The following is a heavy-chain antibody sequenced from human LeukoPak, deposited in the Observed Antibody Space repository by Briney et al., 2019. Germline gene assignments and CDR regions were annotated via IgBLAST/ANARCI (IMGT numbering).Heavy chain of an antibody. Sequence: GASVKVSCKASGYTFTSYYMHWVRQAPGQGLEWMGKINLSGGSTTYAQKLQGRVTMTRDTSTSTVYMELSSLRSEDTAVYYCARGDLGYNSDYWGQGTLVTVSS. CDR1: GYTFTSYY. J-gene: IGHJ4*02. V-gene: IGHV1-46*01. D-gene: IGHD5-24*01. CDR2: INLSGGST. CDR3: ARGDLGYNSDY.